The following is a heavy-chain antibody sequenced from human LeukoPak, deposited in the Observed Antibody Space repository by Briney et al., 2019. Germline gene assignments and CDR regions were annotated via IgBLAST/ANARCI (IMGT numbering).Heavy chain of an antibody. Sequence: GRSLRLSCAASGFTFSSYGMHWVRQAPGKGLEWVAVIWYDGSNKYYADSVKGRFTISRDNSKNTLYLQMNSLRAEDTAVYYCAREGPSRMTENAFDIWGQGTMVTVSS. J-gene: IGHJ3*02. CDR1: GFTFSSYG. CDR2: IWYDGSNK. CDR3: AREGPSRMTENAFDI. V-gene: IGHV3-33*01.